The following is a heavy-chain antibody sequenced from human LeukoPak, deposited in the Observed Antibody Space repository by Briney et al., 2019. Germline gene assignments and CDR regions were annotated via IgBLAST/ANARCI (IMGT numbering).Heavy chain of an antibody. CDR1: GFTFSSYG. D-gene: IGHD3-3*01. Sequence: GRSLRLSCAASGFTFSSYGMHWVRQAPGKGLEGVAVIWYDGSNKYYADSVKGRFTISRDNSKNTLYLQMNSLRAEDTAVYYCARDREVDFWSGYYLPYYYGMDVWGQGTTVTVSS. CDR2: IWYDGSNK. V-gene: IGHV3-33*01. CDR3: ARDREVDFWSGYYLPYYYGMDV. J-gene: IGHJ6*02.